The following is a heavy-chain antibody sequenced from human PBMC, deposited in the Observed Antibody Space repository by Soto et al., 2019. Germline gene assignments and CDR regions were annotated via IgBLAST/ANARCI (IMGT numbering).Heavy chain of an antibody. J-gene: IGHJ5*02. CDR1: GYTFTNYG. CDR2: INVYNGNT. D-gene: IGHD3-10*01. V-gene: IGHV1-18*01. Sequence: QVQLVQSGGEVKKPGASVKVSCKASGYTFTNYGISWVRQAPGQGLEWMGWINVYNGNTKYAQKVQGRVTMTTDTXTXTXXMERGSMRSDDTAVYYCARGVGSGSYYNQYNWFDPWGQGTLVTVCS. CDR3: ARGVGSGSYYNQYNWFDP.